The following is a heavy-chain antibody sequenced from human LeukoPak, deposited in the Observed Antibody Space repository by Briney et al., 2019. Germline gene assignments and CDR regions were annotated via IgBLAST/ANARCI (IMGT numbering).Heavy chain of an antibody. J-gene: IGHJ4*02. V-gene: IGHV3-30*18. CDR1: GFTFSSYA. CDR3: AKDSHSSGYYLSFAVDY. CDR2: ISYDGSNK. D-gene: IGHD3-22*01. Sequence: GGSLRLSCAASGFTFSSYAMSWVRQAPGKGLEWVAVISYDGSNKYYADSVKGRFTISRDNSKNTLYLQMNSLKAEDTAVYYCAKDSHSSGYYLSFAVDYWGQGTLVTVSS.